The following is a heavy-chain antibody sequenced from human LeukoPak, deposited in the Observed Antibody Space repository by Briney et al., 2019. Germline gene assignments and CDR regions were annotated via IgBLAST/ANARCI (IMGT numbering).Heavy chain of an antibody. V-gene: IGHV1-69*04. CDR2: NIPILGIA. CDR3: ARCEVVAAAGLNFDY. D-gene: IGHD6-13*01. CDR1: GHTFSSYA. J-gene: IGHJ4*02. Sequence: ASEKLFYKASGHTFSSYAISWARHAPGQGLEWMGRNIPILGIANYAQKFQGRVTITADKSTSTAYMELSSLRSEDTAVYYCARCEVVAAAGLNFDYWGQETLVTVSS.